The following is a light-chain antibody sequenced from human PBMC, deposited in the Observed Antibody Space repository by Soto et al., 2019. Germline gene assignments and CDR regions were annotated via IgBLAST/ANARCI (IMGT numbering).Light chain of an antibody. Sequence: EIVLTQSPGTLSVSPGDRVTLSCRASQSISINLAWYQHKPGQAPRLLIYGASTRATGIPARFSGSGSGTEFTLTISSLQSVDFAVYSCQQYNNWPWTFGQGTKVDIK. CDR1: QSISIN. V-gene: IGKV3-15*01. J-gene: IGKJ1*01. CDR2: GAS. CDR3: QQYNNWPWT.